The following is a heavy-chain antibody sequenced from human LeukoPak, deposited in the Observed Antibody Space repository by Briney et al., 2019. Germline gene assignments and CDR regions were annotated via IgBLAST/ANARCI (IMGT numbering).Heavy chain of an antibody. Sequence: PGGSLRLSCAASGFTVSSNYMSWVRQAPGKGLEWVSVIYSGGSTYYADSVKGRFTISRDNSKNTLYLQMNSLRAEDTAVYYCARVTHSYGYGDAFDIWGQGTMVTVSS. CDR2: IYSGGST. V-gene: IGHV3-53*01. D-gene: IGHD5-18*01. J-gene: IGHJ3*02. CDR1: GFTVSSNY. CDR3: ARVTHSYGYGDAFDI.